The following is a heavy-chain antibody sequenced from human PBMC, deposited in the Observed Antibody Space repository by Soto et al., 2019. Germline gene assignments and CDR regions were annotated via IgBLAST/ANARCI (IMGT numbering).Heavy chain of an antibody. J-gene: IGHJ4*02. CDR2: VSYSGDT. CDR3: ARQARFGDYYFVY. D-gene: IGHD4-17*01. V-gene: IGHV4-39*01. Sequence: QVQLQESGPGLVKPSETLSLTCSVSGDSISSSSFYWAWIRQPPGKGLEWIATVSYSGDTYYTPSLKSRLTMSVDTSKNQFSLRLSSVTAAADTAVYYCARQARFGDYYFVYWGQGTLVTVSS. CDR1: GDSISSSSFY.